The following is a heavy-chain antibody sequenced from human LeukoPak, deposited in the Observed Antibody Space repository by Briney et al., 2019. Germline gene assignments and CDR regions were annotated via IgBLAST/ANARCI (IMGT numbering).Heavy chain of an antibody. V-gene: IGHV3-23*01. Sequence: GGSLRLSCAASGFTFSGSAMSWVRQAPGKGLEWVSTISGLGDSTDYADSVKGRFSISRDNSKNTLYLQMNSLRAEDTAVYYCATFDGSSWRRSYYYMDVWGKGTTVTVSS. CDR1: GFTFSGSA. CDR2: ISGLGDST. CDR3: ATFDGSSWRRSYYYMDV. D-gene: IGHD6-13*01. J-gene: IGHJ6*03.